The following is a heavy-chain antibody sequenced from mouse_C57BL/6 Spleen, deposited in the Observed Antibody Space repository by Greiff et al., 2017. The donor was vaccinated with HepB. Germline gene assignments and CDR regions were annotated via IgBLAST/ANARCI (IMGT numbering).Heavy chain of an antibody. CDR2: IWSDGST. V-gene: IGHV2-6-1*01. J-gene: IGHJ4*01. Sequence: QVQLQQSGPGLVAPSQSLSITCTVSGFSLTSYGVHWVRQPPGKGLEWLVVIWSDGSTTYNSALKSRLSISKDNSKSQVFLKMNSLQTDDTAMYYCARQHGNPYYYAMDYWGQGTSVTVSS. CDR1: GFSLTSYG. D-gene: IGHD2-1*01. CDR3: ARQHGNPYYYAMDY.